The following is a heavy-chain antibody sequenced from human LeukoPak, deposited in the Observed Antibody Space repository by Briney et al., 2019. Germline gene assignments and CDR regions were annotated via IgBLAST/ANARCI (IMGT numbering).Heavy chain of an antibody. Sequence: SETLSLTCTVSGGSISSSSYYWSWIRQPPGKGLEWIGEINHSGSTNYNPSLKSRVTISVDTSKNQFSLKLSSVTAADTAVYYCARGYWGGYFDYWGQGTLVTVSS. CDR1: GGSISSSSYY. CDR2: INHSGST. V-gene: IGHV4-39*07. D-gene: IGHD7-27*01. CDR3: ARGYWGGYFDY. J-gene: IGHJ4*02.